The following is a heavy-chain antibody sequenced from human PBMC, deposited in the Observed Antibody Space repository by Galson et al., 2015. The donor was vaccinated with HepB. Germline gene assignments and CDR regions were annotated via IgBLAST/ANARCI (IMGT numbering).Heavy chain of an antibody. CDR3: ARELYIVVVIAIGGPETQNWFDP. V-gene: IGHV1-69*13. D-gene: IGHD2-21*01. J-gene: IGHJ5*02. CDR2: IIPIFGTA. CDR1: GGTFSSYA. Sequence: SVKVSCKASGGTFSSYAISWVRQAPGQGLEWMGGIIPIFGTANYAQKFQGRVTITADDSTSTAYMELSSLRSEDTAVYYCARELYIVVVIAIGGPETQNWFDPWGQGTLVTVSS.